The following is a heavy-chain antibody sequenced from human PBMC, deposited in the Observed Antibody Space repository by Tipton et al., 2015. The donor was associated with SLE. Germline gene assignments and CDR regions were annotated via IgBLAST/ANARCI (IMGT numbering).Heavy chain of an antibody. CDR1: GYTFTGYY. D-gene: IGHD2-2*01. CDR3: AIGGVVVPAATDAVDI. CDR2: INPNSGGT. Sequence: QLVQSGAEVKKPGASVKVSCKASGYTFTGYYIHWVRQAPGQGLEWMGRINPNSGGTNYAQKFQGRVTMTRDTSISTAYMELTRLRSDDTVVYYCAIGGVVVPAATDAVDIWGQVTMFAVSS. J-gene: IGHJ3*02. V-gene: IGHV1-2*05.